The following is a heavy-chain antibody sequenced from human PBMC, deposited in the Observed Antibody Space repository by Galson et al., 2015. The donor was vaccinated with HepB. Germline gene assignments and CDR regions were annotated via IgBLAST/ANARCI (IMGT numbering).Heavy chain of an antibody. CDR2: INPSGGST. CDR3: ARDISSSSCDY. J-gene: IGHJ4*02. Sequence: SVKVSCKASGYTFTTYGITWVRQAPGQGLEWMGRINPSGGSTSYAQKFQGRVTMTRDTSTSTVYMELSSLRSEDTAVYYCARDISSSSCDYWGQGTLVTVSS. D-gene: IGHD6-13*01. CDR1: GYTFTTYG. V-gene: IGHV1-46*01.